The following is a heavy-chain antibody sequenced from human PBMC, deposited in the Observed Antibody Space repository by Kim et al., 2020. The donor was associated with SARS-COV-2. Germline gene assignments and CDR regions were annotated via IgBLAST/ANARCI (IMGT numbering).Heavy chain of an antibody. J-gene: IGHJ6*02. CDR1: GFTFSSYG. Sequence: GGSLRLSCAASGFTFSSYGMHWVRQAPGKGLEWVAVIWYDGSNKYYADSVKGRFTISRDNSKNTLYLQMNSLRAEDTAVYYCARDRKVVYSNYEGGMDVWGQGTTVTVSS. CDR3: ARDRKVVYSNYEGGMDV. D-gene: IGHD4-4*01. V-gene: IGHV3-33*01. CDR2: IWYDGSNK.